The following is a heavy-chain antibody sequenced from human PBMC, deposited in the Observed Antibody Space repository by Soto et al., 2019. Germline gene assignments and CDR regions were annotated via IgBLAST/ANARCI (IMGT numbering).Heavy chain of an antibody. CDR1: GASVTNDLYL. V-gene: IGHV4-61*01. J-gene: IGHJ6*02. CDR3: ARDVNVYGTSRHYYGIDV. D-gene: IGHD2-2*01. CDR2: IYHSGST. Sequence: PSESLSLTGHVSGASVTNDLYLWNWLLQSPGTALEWIGYIYHSGSTDYNPSLKSRVTISVDPSKTQFSLRLSSVTAADTAVYYCARDVNVYGTSRHYYGIDVWGRGTTVTVSS.